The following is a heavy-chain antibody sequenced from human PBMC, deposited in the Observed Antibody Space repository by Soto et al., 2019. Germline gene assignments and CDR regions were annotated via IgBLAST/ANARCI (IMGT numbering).Heavy chain of an antibody. V-gene: IGHV4-4*02. CDR3: ARGGRGERVKGDYFDY. CDR2: ISPSGSP. Sequence: QVQLQESGPGLVKPSGTLSLTCAVSGDSISSGYWWTWVRQTPGKGLEWIGEISPSGSPNYNPSLKSRVTISVDKSKNQFSLKVISVTAADTAGYYCARGGRGERVKGDYFDYWGQGTLVTVSS. CDR1: GDSISSGYW. J-gene: IGHJ4*02. D-gene: IGHD1-1*01.